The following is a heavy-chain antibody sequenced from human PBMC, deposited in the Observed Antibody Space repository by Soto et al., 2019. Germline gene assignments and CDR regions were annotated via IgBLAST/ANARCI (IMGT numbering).Heavy chain of an antibody. CDR1: GFIISPYG. Sequence: GGSLRLSCAASGFIISPYGMNWVRQARGKEPEWVSYISGTGGMIVYANSVKGRFTISRDNAKNSLYLQMNSLRDEDTAVYYCARGQGRWDNCFDPWGQGTLVTVS. CDR2: ISGTGGMI. CDR3: ARGQGRWDNCFDP. J-gene: IGHJ5*01. V-gene: IGHV3-48*02.